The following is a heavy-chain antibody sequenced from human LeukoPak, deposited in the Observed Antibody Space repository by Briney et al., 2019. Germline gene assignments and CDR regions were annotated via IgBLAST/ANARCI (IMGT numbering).Heavy chain of an antibody. Sequence: SETLSLTCNVSGGSMSNIYYWGWIRQPPGKGLEWIGYIFYSGSTNYNPSLKSRVTISVDTSKNQFSLKLSFVTAADTAVYYCARHPSATPWFDPWGQGTLVTVSS. D-gene: IGHD6-13*01. CDR3: ARHPSATPWFDP. CDR2: IFYSGST. V-gene: IGHV4-59*08. J-gene: IGHJ5*02. CDR1: GGSMSNIYY.